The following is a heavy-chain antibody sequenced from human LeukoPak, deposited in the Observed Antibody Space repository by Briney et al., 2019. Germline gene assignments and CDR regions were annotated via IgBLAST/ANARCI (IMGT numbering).Heavy chain of an antibody. CDR3: AREVGGGATNYFDY. J-gene: IGHJ4*02. CDR1: GFTVSRNY. V-gene: IGHV3-53*01. CDR2: IYSADSA. Sequence: GGSLRLSCAASGFTVSRNYMRWVRQAPGKGLEWVSVIYSADSAYYADSVRGRFTISRDNSKNTLYLQMNSLRADDTAVYYCAREVGGGATNYFDYWGQGTLVTVSS. D-gene: IGHD1-26*01.